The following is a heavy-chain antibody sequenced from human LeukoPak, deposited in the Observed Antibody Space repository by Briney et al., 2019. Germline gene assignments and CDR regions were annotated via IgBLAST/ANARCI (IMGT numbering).Heavy chain of an antibody. CDR2: KYYSGAT. CDR1: GGSLTNYY. CDR3: AREAVPNYMDV. D-gene: IGHD2-2*01. J-gene: IGHJ6*03. Sequence: SDTLSLTCTVSGGSLTNYYWSWIRQPPGKGLEWIGFKYYSGATNYNPSLKSRVTISLDASKSQFSLKLSSVTTADTAVYYCAREAVPNYMDVWGTGTTVTVSS. V-gene: IGHV4-59*07.